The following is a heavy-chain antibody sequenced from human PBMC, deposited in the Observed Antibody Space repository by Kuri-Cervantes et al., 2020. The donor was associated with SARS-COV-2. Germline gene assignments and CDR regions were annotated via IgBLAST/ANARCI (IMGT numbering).Heavy chain of an antibody. Sequence: SETLSLTCAVSGYSISRGYYWGWIRQPPGKGLEWVGSIYHSGSTYYNPSLKSRVTISVDTSKNQFSLKLSSVTAADTAVYYCARTQLGMNMDVWGKGTTVTVSS. CDR2: IYHSGST. D-gene: IGHD7-27*01. V-gene: IGHV4-38-2*01. J-gene: IGHJ6*03. CDR3: ARTQLGMNMDV. CDR1: GYSISRGYY.